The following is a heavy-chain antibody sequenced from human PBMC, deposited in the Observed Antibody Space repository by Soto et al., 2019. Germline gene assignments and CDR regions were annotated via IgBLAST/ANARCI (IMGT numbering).Heavy chain of an antibody. Sequence: QVQLVEYGGGVVQPGRSLRLSCAASGFIFSNFGMHWVRQAPGKGLEWVAVIWYDGSNEYYADSVKGRFTISKDNSKNTLYLQMNSLRAEDTAVYYCARDDIPGIAVATYGMDVWGQGTTVTVSS. J-gene: IGHJ6*02. CDR3: ARDDIPGIAVATYGMDV. D-gene: IGHD6-19*01. V-gene: IGHV3-33*01. CDR2: IWYDGSNE. CDR1: GFIFSNFG.